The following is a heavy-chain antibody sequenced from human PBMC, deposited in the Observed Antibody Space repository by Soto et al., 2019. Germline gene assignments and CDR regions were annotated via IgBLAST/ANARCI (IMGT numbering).Heavy chain of an antibody. CDR1: GFTFGDYA. CDR2: IRSKAYGGTT. J-gene: IGHJ4*02. CDR3: TRSQIATYATWHDYGDYVVY. V-gene: IGHV3-49*03. D-gene: IGHD4-17*01. Sequence: GGSLRLSCTASGFTFGDYAMSWFRQAPGKGLEWVGFIRSKAYGGTTEYAASVKGRFTISRDDSKSIAYLQMNSLKTEDTAVYYCTRSQIATYATWHDYGDYVVYWGQGTLVTVSS.